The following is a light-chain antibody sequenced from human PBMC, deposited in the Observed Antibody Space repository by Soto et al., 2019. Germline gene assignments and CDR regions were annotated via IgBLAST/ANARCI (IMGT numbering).Light chain of an antibody. Sequence: EIVLTQSPGTLSLSPGERATLSCRASQSVSSSYLVWYQQKPGQAPRLLIYGASSRATGIPDRFSGSGSGTDFTLTSSRLEPEDFALYYCQQYGSAPAYTFVQGTKLEIK. J-gene: IGKJ2*01. CDR2: GAS. V-gene: IGKV3-20*01. CDR1: QSVSSSY. CDR3: QQYGSAPAYT.